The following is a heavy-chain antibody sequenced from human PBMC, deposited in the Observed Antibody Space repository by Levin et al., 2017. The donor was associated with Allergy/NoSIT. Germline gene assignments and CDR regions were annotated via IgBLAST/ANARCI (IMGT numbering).Heavy chain of an antibody. Sequence: KPGGSLRLSCKASGYTFRVYGIIWVRQAPGEGLEWLGWISPNNGHTKVSHKVQGRVTMTTDASTTTAYLDIRSLTSDDTAVYHCARDLGTGWYDNAFEIWGQGTLVSVSS. CDR3: ARDLGTGWYDNAFEI. CDR1: GYTFRVYG. J-gene: IGHJ3*02. V-gene: IGHV1-18*01. D-gene: IGHD6-19*01. CDR2: ISPNNGHT.